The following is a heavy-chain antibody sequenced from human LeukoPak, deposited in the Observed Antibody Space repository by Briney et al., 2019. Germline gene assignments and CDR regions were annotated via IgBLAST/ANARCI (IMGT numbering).Heavy chain of an antibody. J-gene: IGHJ5*02. CDR1: GGSISSYY. Sequence: SETLSLTCTVSGGSISSYYWSWIRQPPGKGLEWIGYIYYSGSTNYNPSLKSRVTISVDTSKNQFSLKLSSVTAADTAVYYCARTYYDYVWGSYRPINWFDPWGQGTLVTVSS. CDR2: IYYSGST. V-gene: IGHV4-59*01. CDR3: ARTYYDYVWGSYRPINWFDP. D-gene: IGHD3-16*02.